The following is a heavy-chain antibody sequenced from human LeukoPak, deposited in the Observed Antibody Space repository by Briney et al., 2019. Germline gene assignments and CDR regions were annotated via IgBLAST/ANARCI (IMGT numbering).Heavy chain of an antibody. D-gene: IGHD3-10*01. Sequence: XXLVWVSRINEDATSTSYAESVEGRFTISRDNTKNTLYLQMNSLRAEDAAVYYCTTDTFGARDSWGQGTLVTVSS. CDR2: INEDATST. V-gene: IGHV3-74*01. CDR3: TTDTFGARDS. J-gene: IGHJ4*02.